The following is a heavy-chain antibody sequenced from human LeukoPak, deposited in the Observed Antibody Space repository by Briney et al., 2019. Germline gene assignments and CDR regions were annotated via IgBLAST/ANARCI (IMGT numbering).Heavy chain of an antibody. Sequence: GGSLRLSCAPSGFTFTTYSMNWARQAPGKGLEWVSSISSSSSYIYYADSVKGRFTISRDNAKNSLYLQMNSLRAEDTALYYCEIDSSGYCGNWGQGTLVTVSS. D-gene: IGHD3-22*01. V-gene: IGHV3-21*01. CDR2: ISSSSSYI. CDR3: EIDSSGYCGN. J-gene: IGHJ4*02. CDR1: GFTFTTYS.